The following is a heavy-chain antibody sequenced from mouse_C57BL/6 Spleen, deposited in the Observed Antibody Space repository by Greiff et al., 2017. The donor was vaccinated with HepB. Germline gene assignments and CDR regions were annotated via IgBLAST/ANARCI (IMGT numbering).Heavy chain of an antibody. CDR3: ARDYALDY. D-gene: IGHD1-1*02. CDR1: GYTFTSYW. J-gene: IGHJ2*01. V-gene: IGHV1-64*01. Sequence: QVQLQQPGAELVKPGASVKLSCKASGYTFTSYWMHWGKPRPGRGLEWIGLIHPNSGSTNYNEKFKGKATLTVDKSSSTAYMQLSSLTSEDSAVYYCARDYALDYWGQSTTLTVSS. CDR2: IHPNSGST.